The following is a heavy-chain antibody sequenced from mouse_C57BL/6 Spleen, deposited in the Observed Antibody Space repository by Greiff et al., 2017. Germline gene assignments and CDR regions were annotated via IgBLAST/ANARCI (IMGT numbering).Heavy chain of an antibody. J-gene: IGHJ4*01. CDR1: GYTFTNYW. V-gene: IGHV1-63*01. CDR3: ARGNYYGSSYYYAMDY. D-gene: IGHD1-1*01. Sequence: QVQLQQSGAELVRPGTSVKMSCKASGYTFTNYWIGWAKQRPGHGLEWIGDIYPGGGYTNYNEKFKGKATLTADKSSSTAYMQFSSLTSEDSAIYYCARGNYYGSSYYYAMDYWGQGTSVTVSS. CDR2: IYPGGGYT.